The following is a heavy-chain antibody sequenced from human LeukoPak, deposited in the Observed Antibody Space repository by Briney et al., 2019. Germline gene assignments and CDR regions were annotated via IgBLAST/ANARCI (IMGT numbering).Heavy chain of an antibody. V-gene: IGHV2-5*01. CDR1: GFSLSTIGVS. J-gene: IGHJ5*02. D-gene: IGHD3-3*01. Sequence: SGPTLVKPTQTLTLTCTFSGFSLSTIGVSVGWIRQPPGKALEWLALIYWNDDKRYSPSLKSRLTITKDTSKNQVVLTMTNMDPVDTATYYCAHSSMIFGVVITERWFDPWGQGTLVTVSS. CDR3: AHSSMIFGVVITERWFDP. CDR2: IYWNDDK.